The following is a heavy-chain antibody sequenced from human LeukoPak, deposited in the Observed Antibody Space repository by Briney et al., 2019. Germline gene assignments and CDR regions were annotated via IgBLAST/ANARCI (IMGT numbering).Heavy chain of an antibody. CDR1: GFTFSSYW. J-gene: IGHJ4*02. Sequence: GGSLRLSCAASGFTFSSYWMHWVRQAPGKGLVWVSRINSDGSSTSYADSVKGRFTISRDNAKNTLYLQMNSLRAEDTAVYYCARDRPYGGYPQIFDHWGQGTLVTVSS. V-gene: IGHV3-74*01. CDR3: ARDRPYGGYPQIFDH. CDR2: INSDGSST. D-gene: IGHD5-12*01.